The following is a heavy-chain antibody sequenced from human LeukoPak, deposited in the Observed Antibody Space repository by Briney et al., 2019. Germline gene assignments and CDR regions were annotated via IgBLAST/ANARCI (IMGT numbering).Heavy chain of an antibody. Sequence: PGRSLRLSCAASGFTFSSYAMHWVRQAPGKGLEWVAVISYDGSNKYYADSVKGRFTISRDNPKNTLYLQMNSLRAEDTAVYYCAGAQNSSPWWVGDYWGQGTLVTVSS. V-gene: IGHV3-30-3*01. J-gene: IGHJ4*02. CDR2: ISYDGSNK. D-gene: IGHD2-15*01. CDR1: GFTFSSYA. CDR3: AGAQNSSPWWVGDY.